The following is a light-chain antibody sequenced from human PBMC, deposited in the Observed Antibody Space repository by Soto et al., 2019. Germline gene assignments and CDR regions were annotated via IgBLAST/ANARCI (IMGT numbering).Light chain of an antibody. J-gene: IGKJ2*01. CDR3: QQSSSTPYT. CDR1: QNIRNY. V-gene: IGKV1-39*01. CDR2: AAY. Sequence: DIQMTQSPSSLSASVGDRVTITCRASQNIRNYLNWYQQTPGKAPKLLIYAAYTFHTGVPSRFSGSGSGADFTLTISSLQPEDFATYFCQQSSSTPYTFGQGTKLEIK.